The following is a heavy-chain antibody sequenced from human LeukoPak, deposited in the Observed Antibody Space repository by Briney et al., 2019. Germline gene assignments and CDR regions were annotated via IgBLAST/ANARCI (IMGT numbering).Heavy chain of an antibody. D-gene: IGHD6-13*01. CDR1: GFTFSSYW. Sequence: GGSLRLSCAASGFTFSSYWMSWVRQAPGKGLEWVANIKQDGSEKYYVDSVEGRFTISRDNAKNSLYLQMNSLRAEDTAVYYCARGGSSWYLPPYYFDYWGQGTLVTVSS. J-gene: IGHJ4*02. V-gene: IGHV3-7*01. CDR3: ARGGSSWYLPPYYFDY. CDR2: IKQDGSEK.